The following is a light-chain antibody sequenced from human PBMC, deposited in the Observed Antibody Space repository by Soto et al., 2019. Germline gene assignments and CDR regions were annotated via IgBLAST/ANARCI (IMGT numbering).Light chain of an antibody. CDR3: QKYNGALWA. J-gene: IGKJ1*01. Sequence: DIQVTQSPSSLSASXXDRVXITCPASQGIGTDLGWYRQKPGRAPEXXIYSTSSLQSGVPSRFSGSGSGTDFTLTISSLQPEDVATYYCQKYNGALWAFGQGTKVDIK. CDR1: QGIGTD. CDR2: STS. V-gene: IGKV1-17*01.